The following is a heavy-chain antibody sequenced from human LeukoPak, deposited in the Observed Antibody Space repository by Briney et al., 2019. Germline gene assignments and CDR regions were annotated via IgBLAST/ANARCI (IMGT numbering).Heavy chain of an antibody. V-gene: IGHV4-38-2*02. J-gene: IGHJ6*03. Sequence: SETLSLTCTVSGDSISNPYYWGWIRQPPAKVLEWIGSISHSGSTFSTPSLRSRVTISLDTSKNQSSLKLNSVTAADTAVYYCARDTWKDYYYYFMDVWGKGTTVTVSS. CDR1: GDSISNPYY. CDR3: ARDTWKDYYYYFMDV. CDR2: ISHSGST. D-gene: IGHD1-1*01.